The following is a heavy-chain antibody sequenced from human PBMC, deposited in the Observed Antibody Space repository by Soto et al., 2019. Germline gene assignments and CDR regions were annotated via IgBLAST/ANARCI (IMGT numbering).Heavy chain of an antibody. CDR3: AGSDFPGWFAP. CDR1: GGSISSGDYY. CDR2: IYYSGST. D-gene: IGHD5-12*01. J-gene: IGHJ5*02. V-gene: IGHV4-30-4*01. Sequence: QVQLQESGPGLVKPSQTLSLTCTVSGGSISSGDYYWSWIRQPPGKGLEWIGYIYYSGSTYYNPSLTSRVTLSVDTSTNQFPLKLSSVTAADTAVYYCAGSDFPGWFAPWGQGTLVTVSS.